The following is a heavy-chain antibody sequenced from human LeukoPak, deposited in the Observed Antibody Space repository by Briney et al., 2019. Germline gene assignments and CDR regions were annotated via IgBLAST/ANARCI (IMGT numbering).Heavy chain of an antibody. J-gene: IGHJ3*02. CDR3: AREDEDAFDI. CDR1: GFTFSSYE. V-gene: IGHV3-48*03. CDR2: ISSSGSPI. Sequence: GGSLRLSCAASGFTFSSYEMNWVRQAPGKGLEGVSYISSSGSPIFYADSVRGRFTISRDNARNSLYLQMNSLRAEDTAVYYCAREDEDAFDIWGQGTMVTVSS.